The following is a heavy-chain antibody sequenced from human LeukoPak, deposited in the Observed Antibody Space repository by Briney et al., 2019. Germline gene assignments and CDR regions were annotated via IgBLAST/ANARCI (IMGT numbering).Heavy chain of an antibody. J-gene: IGHJ4*02. Sequence: PGRSLRLSCAASGFTFSSYGMHWVRQAPGKGLEWVAFIRYDGSNKYYADSVKGRFTISRDNSNSTLLLQMNSLRAEDTAIYYCAKHLGGGAGGYFDYWGQGALVTVSS. CDR2: IRYDGSNK. CDR1: GFTFSSYG. CDR3: AKHLGGGAGGYFDY. D-gene: IGHD3-10*01. V-gene: IGHV3-30*02.